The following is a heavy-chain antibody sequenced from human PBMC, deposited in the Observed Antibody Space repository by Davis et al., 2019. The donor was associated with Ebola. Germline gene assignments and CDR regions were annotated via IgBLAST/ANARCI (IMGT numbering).Heavy chain of an antibody. D-gene: IGHD6-13*01. CDR1: GFTFGDYA. CDR3: TRDIEQQLVRWNY. CDR2: IRSKAYGGTT. Sequence: PGGSLRLSCTASGFTFGDYAMSWVRQAPGKGLEWVGFIRSKAYGGTTEYAASVKGRFTISRDDSKSIAYLQMNSLKTEDTAVYYCTRDIEQQLVRWNYRGQGTLVTVSS. V-gene: IGHV3-49*04. J-gene: IGHJ4*02.